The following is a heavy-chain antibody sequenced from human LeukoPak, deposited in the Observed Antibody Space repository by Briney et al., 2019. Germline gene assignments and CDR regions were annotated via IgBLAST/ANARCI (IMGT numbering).Heavy chain of an antibody. D-gene: IGHD1-26*01. Sequence: PGGSLRLSCAASGFTFSSYATHWVRQAPGKGLEWVAVISYDGSNKYYADSVKGRFTISRDNSKNTLYLQMNSLRAEDTAVYYCARGGEGAMAGLDYWGQGTLVTVSS. CDR1: GFTFSSYA. J-gene: IGHJ4*02. CDR2: ISYDGSNK. V-gene: IGHV3-30*04. CDR3: ARGGEGAMAGLDY.